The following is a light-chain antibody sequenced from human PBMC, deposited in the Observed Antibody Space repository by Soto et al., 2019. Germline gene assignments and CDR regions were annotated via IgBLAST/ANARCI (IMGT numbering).Light chain of an antibody. CDR3: QQYTNWPPT. CDR1: QSVSSN. J-gene: IGKJ2*01. CDR2: GAS. V-gene: IGKV3-15*01. Sequence: EILMTQSPATLSVSPGERATLSCRASQSVSSNLAWYQQKPGQAPRLLIYGASARATGIPARFSGSGSGTEFTLTISSLQSEDFAVYYCQQYTNWPPTFGQGTKLDIK.